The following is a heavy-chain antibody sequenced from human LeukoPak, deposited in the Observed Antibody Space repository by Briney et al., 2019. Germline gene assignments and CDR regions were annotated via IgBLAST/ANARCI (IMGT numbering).Heavy chain of an antibody. CDR1: GFTFSTYN. J-gene: IGHJ3*02. CDR3: ARDVGASAPDAFDI. V-gene: IGHV3-21*01. Sequence: GGSLRLSCAASGFTFSTYNMNWVRQAPGKGLEWVSSISSSSNYIYYADSVKGRFTMSRDNAKNSLYLQMNSLRAEDTDVYYCARDVGASAPDAFDIWGQGTMVTVSS. D-gene: IGHD1-26*01. CDR2: ISSSSNYI.